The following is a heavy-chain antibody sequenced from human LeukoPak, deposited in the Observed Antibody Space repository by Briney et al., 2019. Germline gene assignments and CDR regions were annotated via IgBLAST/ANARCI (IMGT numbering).Heavy chain of an antibody. CDR3: AREDPQTTVPEGLDV. D-gene: IGHD4-17*01. CDR1: GGSISTFY. V-gene: IGHV4-59*01. Sequence: SETLSHTCTVSGGSISTFYWSWLRQPPGKGLEWIGYIYYSGSTNYNPSLKSRVTISVDTSKNQFSLRLSSVTAADTAVYYCAREDPQTTVPEGLDVWGQGTTVTVSS. J-gene: IGHJ6*02. CDR2: IYYSGST.